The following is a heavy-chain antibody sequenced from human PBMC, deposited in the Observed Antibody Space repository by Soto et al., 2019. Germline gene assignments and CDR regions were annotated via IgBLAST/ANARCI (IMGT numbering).Heavy chain of an antibody. CDR2: ISVSGGTT. D-gene: IGHD3-16*02. J-gene: IGHJ4*02. CDR3: AKGSSNLDY. CDR1: GLTFSSFG. Sequence: EVQLLESGGGLVQPGGSLRLSCAASGLTFSSFGMSGVRQLPGKGLGWVSGISVSGGTTNYADSVKGRFTISRDNSKSTLYLQMDSLRAEDTALYYCAKGSSNLDYWGQGILVTVSS. V-gene: IGHV3-23*01.